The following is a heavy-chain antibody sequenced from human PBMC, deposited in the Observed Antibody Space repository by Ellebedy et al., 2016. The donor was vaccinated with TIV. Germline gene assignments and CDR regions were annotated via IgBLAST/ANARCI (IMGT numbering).Heavy chain of an antibody. Sequence: GESLKISCAASGFNFSNHYMNWIRQAPGRGLEWVSYISSSSDYTNFADSVKGRFTISRDNAKNSFYLQMDSLRAEDTAVYYCARGGSVSALYNWFDPWGRGTLVTVSS. CDR1: GFNFSNHY. CDR3: ARGGSVSALYNWFDP. CDR2: ISSSSDYT. J-gene: IGHJ5*02. V-gene: IGHV3-11*06. D-gene: IGHD6-19*01.